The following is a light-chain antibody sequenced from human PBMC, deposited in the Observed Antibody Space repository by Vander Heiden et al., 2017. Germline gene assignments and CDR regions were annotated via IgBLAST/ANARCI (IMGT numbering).Light chain of an antibody. CDR1: QSVSIY. Sequence: EIVLTQSPATLSLSPGERATLSCRASQSVSIYLAWYQQKPGQAPRLLIYDASNRATGIPARCSGSGSGTDFTLTISSLEPEDFAVYYCQQGSNWPTFGGGTKVEIK. J-gene: IGKJ4*01. CDR3: QQGSNWPT. CDR2: DAS. V-gene: IGKV3-11*01.